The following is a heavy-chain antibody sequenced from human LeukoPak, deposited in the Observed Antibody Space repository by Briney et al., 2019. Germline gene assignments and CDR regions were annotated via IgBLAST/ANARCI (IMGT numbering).Heavy chain of an antibody. V-gene: IGHV3-48*01. CDR3: ARVSLYHYYMDV. CDR1: GFTFSSYS. Sequence: LPGGSLRLSCAASGFTFSSYSMNWVRQAPGKGLEWVSYISSSSSTIYYADSVKGRFTISRDNAKNSLYLQMNSLRAEDTAVYYCARVSLYHYYMDVWGKGTTVTVSS. J-gene: IGHJ6*03. CDR2: ISSSSSTI.